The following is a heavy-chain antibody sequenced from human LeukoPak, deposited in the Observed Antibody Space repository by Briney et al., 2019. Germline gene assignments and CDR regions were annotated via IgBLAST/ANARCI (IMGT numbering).Heavy chain of an antibody. CDR2: INPNSGGT. J-gene: IGHJ4*02. Sequence: ASVKVSCKASEYTFTGYYMHWVRQAPGQGLEWMGWINPNSGGTNYAQKFQGRVTMTRDTSINTVYMELSRLRSDDTAVYYCARDNFWSGYSHRYFDYWGQGTLVTVSS. CDR3: ARDNFWSGYSHRYFDY. V-gene: IGHV1-2*02. CDR1: EYTFTGYY. D-gene: IGHD3-3*01.